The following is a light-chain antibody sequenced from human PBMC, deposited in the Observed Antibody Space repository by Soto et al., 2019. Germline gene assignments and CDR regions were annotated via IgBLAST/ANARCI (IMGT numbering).Light chain of an antibody. CDR3: SSYGDSKSQV. J-gene: IGLJ1*01. CDR1: SSDVGGYNY. V-gene: IGLV2-8*01. Sequence: QSVLTHPPSPSGSPGQSVTISCTGTSSDVGGYNYVSWYQQHPAKAPKLMIYEVSKRPSGVPDRFSGSKSGNTASLTVSGLQSVDEADYYCSSYGDSKSQVFGTGTKVTVL. CDR2: EVS.